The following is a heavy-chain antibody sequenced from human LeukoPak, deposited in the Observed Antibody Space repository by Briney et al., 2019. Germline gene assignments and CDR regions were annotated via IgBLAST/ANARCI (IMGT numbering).Heavy chain of an antibody. CDR2: INSDGSAT. V-gene: IGHV3-74*01. Sequence: GGSLRLSCSASGFTFNNYWMHWVRQAPGKGLVWVSRINSDGSATHYADSVKGRFTISRDNAKNTLYLQMISLRVEDTAVYYCMVGGNIEVAGYWGQGTLVTVSS. CDR3: MVGGNIEVAGY. J-gene: IGHJ4*02. CDR1: GFTFNNYW. D-gene: IGHD6-19*01.